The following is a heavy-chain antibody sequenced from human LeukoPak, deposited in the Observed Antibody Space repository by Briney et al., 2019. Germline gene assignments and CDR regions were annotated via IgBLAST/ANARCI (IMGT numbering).Heavy chain of an antibody. Sequence: GGSLRLSCAASGFTFSSYAMSWVRQAPGKGLEWVSGIGATGVSTFYGDSVKGRFTMSRDNSKNTLYLRMDSLRAEDTAVYYCAKDRGGHSAYGHLDYWGQGTLVTVSS. D-gene: IGHD5-12*01. V-gene: IGHV3-23*01. CDR3: AKDRGGHSAYGHLDY. J-gene: IGHJ4*02. CDR1: GFTFSSYA. CDR2: IGATGVST.